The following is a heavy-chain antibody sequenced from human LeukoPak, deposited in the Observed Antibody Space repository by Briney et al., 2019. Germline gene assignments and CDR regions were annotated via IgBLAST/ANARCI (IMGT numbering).Heavy chain of an antibody. CDR2: IYSGGNT. D-gene: IGHD3-10*01. CDR1: GFTVSSDY. Sequence: PGGSLRLSCAASGFTVSSDYMAWVRQAPGKGLDWVSIIYSGGNTYYADSVKGRFTISRDNSKNMLYLQMNNLRAEDTAVYYCARDAYRYENDGFFDNWGQGTPVTVSS. CDR3: ARDAYRYENDGFFDN. V-gene: IGHV3-53*01. J-gene: IGHJ4*02.